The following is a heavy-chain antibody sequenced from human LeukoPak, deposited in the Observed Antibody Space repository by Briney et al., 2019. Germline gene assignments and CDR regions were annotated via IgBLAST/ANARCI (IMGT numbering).Heavy chain of an antibody. CDR1: GGSFSGYY. V-gene: IGHV4-34*01. CDR3: ARPPPPIAAAGKNAEYYFDY. D-gene: IGHD6-13*01. CDR2: INHSGST. Sequence: SETLSLTCAVYGGSFSGYYWSWIRQPPGKGLEWIGEINHSGSTNYNPSLKSRVTISVDTSKNQFSLKLSSVTAADTAVYYCARPPPPIAAAGKNAEYYFDYWGQGTLVTVSS. J-gene: IGHJ4*02.